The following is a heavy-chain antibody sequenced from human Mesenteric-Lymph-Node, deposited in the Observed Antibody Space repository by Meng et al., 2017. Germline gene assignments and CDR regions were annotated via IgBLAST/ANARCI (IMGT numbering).Heavy chain of an antibody. V-gene: IGHV4-61*01. D-gene: IGHD6-19*01. Sequence: QVQLQESGQGLVRPSETLSLTCTVSGDSVSTSYYWSWIRQSPGKRLELIGYIYYTGRTDYNPSLKSRVTISVDTSKNQFSLRLNSVTAADTAVYYCARMIGSGPFDYWGQGTLVTVSS. CDR2: IYYTGRT. CDR3: ARMIGSGPFDY. CDR1: GDSVSTSYY. J-gene: IGHJ4*02.